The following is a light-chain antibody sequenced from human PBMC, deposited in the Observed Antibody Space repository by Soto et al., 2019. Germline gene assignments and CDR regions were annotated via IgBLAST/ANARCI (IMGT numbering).Light chain of an antibody. Sequence: QSVLTQPPSASGSPGQSVTIPCIGTASDIGRYNYVSWYQHHPGKAPKLIIYEVTKRPSGVPDRFSGSKSGNTASLTVSGLQADDEADYYCNSYVGSNNYVFGTGTKV. CDR2: EVT. CDR3: NSYVGSNNYV. CDR1: ASDIGRYNY. V-gene: IGLV2-8*01. J-gene: IGLJ1*01.